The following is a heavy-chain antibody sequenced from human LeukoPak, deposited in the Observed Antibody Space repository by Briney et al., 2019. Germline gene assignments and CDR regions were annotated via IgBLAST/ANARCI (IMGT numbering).Heavy chain of an antibody. D-gene: IGHD3-22*01. CDR2: ISSSGSTI. CDR3: ARGDPGYYDSSGPVDY. V-gene: IGHV3-48*03. Sequence: EAGGSLRLSCAASGFTFSSYEMNWVRQAPGKGLEWVSYISSSGSTIYYADSVKGRFTISRDNAKNSLYLQMNSLRAEDTAVYYCARGDPGYYDSSGPVDYWGQGTLVTVSS. J-gene: IGHJ4*02. CDR1: GFTFSSYE.